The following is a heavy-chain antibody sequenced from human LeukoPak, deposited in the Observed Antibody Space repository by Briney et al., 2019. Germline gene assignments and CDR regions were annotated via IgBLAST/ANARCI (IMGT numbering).Heavy chain of an antibody. J-gene: IGHJ4*02. CDR3: GKDLGSSARYLDRVDY. CDR2: IWYDGSEK. Sequence: PGGSLRLSCGASGFAFSSHGMHWVRQAPGKELEWLTIIWYDGSEKYYADSVKGRFTISRDNSKNTVYLQMNSLRAEDTAVYYCGKDLGSSARYLDRVDYWGQGTLVTVSS. V-gene: IGHV3-33*06. CDR1: GFAFSSHG. D-gene: IGHD2-2*01.